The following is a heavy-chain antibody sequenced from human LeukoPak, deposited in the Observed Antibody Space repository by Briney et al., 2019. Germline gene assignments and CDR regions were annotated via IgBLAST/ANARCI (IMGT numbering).Heavy chain of an antibody. CDR2: INHSGST. Sequence: SETLSLTCAVYGGSFSGYYWSWIRQPPGKGLEWIGEINHSGSTNYNPSLKRRVTISVDTSKNQFSLKLSSVTAADTAVYYCAREMATSGYFDYWGQGTLVTVSS. CDR1: GGSFSGYY. J-gene: IGHJ4*02. D-gene: IGHD5-24*01. V-gene: IGHV4-34*01. CDR3: AREMATSGYFDY.